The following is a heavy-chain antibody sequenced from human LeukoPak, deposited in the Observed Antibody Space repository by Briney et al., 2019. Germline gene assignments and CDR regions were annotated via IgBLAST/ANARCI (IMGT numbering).Heavy chain of an antibody. CDR1: GGSISSSNW. D-gene: IGHD6-6*01. Sequence: SETLSLTCAVSGGSISSSNWWSWVRQPPGKGLEWIGEIYHSGSTNYNPSLKSRVTISVDKSKNQFSLKLSSVTAADTAVYYCARSAAWLVRSYFDYWGQGTLVTVSS. CDR3: ARSAAWLVRSYFDY. CDR2: IYHSGST. V-gene: IGHV4-4*02. J-gene: IGHJ4*02.